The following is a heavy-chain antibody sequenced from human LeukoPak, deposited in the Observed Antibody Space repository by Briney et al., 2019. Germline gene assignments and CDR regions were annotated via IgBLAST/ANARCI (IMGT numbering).Heavy chain of an antibody. V-gene: IGHV3-9*01. CDR2: ISWNSGSI. CDR1: GFTFSSYA. D-gene: IGHD5-24*01. CDR3: AKVRRDGYFPYFDY. Sequence: PGGSLGLSCAASGFTFSSYAMHWVRQAPGKGLEWVSGISWNSGSIGYADSVKGRFTISRDNAKNSLYLQMNSLRAEDTALYYCAKVRRDGYFPYFDYWGQGTLVTVSS. J-gene: IGHJ4*02.